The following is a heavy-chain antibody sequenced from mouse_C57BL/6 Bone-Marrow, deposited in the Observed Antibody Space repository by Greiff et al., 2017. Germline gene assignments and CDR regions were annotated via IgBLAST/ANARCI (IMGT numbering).Heavy chain of an antibody. D-gene: IGHD2-5*01. Sequence: QVQLQQPGAELVMPGASVKLSCKASGYTFTSYWMHWVKQRPGQGLEWIGEIDPSDSYTNYNQKFKGKSTLTVDKSSSTAYMQLSSLTSEDSAVYYCARGPSCYSNYPYYFDYWGQGTTLTVSS. CDR1: GYTFTSYW. CDR3: ARGPSCYSNYPYYFDY. CDR2: IDPSDSYT. J-gene: IGHJ2*01. V-gene: IGHV1-69*01.